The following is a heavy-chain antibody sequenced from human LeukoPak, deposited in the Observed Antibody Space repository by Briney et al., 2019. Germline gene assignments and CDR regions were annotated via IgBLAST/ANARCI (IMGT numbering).Heavy chain of an antibody. CDR1: GGSISSYY. CDR3: ARGPDIGHYFDY. D-gene: IGHD2-15*01. J-gene: IGHJ4*02. CDR2: IYYSGST. V-gene: IGHV4-59*01. Sequence: SETLSLTCTVSGGSISSYYWSWIRQPPGKGLEWIGYIYYSGSTNHNPSLKSRVTISVDTSKNQFSLKLSSVTAADTAVYYCARGPDIGHYFDYWGQGTLVTVSS.